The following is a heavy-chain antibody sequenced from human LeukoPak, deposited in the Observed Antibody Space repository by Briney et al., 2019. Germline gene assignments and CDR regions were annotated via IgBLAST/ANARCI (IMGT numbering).Heavy chain of an antibody. Sequence: SSVTVSFKSSGGTLSSYAISALRQAPGQGLEWMGGIIPIFGTANYAQKFQGRVTITTDESTSTAYMELSSLRSEDTAVYYCARRVAASYNWFDPWGQGTLVTVSS. V-gene: IGHV1-69*05. J-gene: IGHJ5*02. CDR2: IIPIFGTA. CDR1: GGTLSSYA. D-gene: IGHD6-13*01. CDR3: ARRVAASYNWFDP.